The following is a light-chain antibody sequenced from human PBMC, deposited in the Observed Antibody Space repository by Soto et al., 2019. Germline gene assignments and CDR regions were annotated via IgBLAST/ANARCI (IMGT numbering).Light chain of an antibody. J-gene: IGKJ2*01. CDR3: QQRSNWPPYT. V-gene: IGKV3-11*01. Sequence: EIVLTQSPATLSLSPGERATLSCRASQSVSSYLAWYQQKPGQAPRLLIYDASTMATGIPARFSGSGSGTVFTLTISSLEPEDFAVYYCQQRSNWPPYTFGQGTKLEIK. CDR1: QSVSSY. CDR2: DAS.